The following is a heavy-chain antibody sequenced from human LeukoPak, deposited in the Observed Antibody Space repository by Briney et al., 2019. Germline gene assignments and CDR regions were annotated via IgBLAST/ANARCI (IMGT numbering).Heavy chain of an antibody. Sequence: ASETLSLTCSVSGYSMSSDYYWGWIRQPPGKGLEWIGSIYHSGSTYYNPSLKSRVTISVDTSKNQFSLKLSSVTAADTAVYYRARERRITGTVYYFDYWGQGTLVTVSS. V-gene: IGHV4-38-2*02. CDR2: IYHSGST. CDR3: ARERRITGTVYYFDY. J-gene: IGHJ4*02. D-gene: IGHD1-20*01. CDR1: GYSMSSDYY.